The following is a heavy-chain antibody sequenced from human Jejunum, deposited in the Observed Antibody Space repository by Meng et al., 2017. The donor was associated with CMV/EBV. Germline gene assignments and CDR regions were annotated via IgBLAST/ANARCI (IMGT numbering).Heavy chain of an antibody. CDR1: GGSISSGGSY. CDR3: AREYGSGYPPDY. CDR2: IYYTGGT. J-gene: IGHJ1*01. D-gene: IGHD3-10*01. Sequence: TVSGGSISSGGSYWNWIRQHPGKGLEWIGSIYYTGGTYYNPSLKSRISMSVDTSKNQFSLKLTSVTAADTAVYYCAREYGSGYPPDYWGQGTLVTVSS. V-gene: IGHV4-31*03.